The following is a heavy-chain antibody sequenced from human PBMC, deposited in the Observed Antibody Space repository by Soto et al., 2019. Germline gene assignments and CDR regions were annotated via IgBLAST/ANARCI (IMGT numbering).Heavy chain of an antibody. CDR2: ITPIYPTT. J-gene: IGHJ4*02. CDR1: GGTFYTYT. Sequence: SVKVSCKASGGTFYTYTFSWVRQAPGQGLEWMGSITPIYPTTNYAEKFQGRLTVTADGSTNTAYMELNSLTSEDTAVYYCARIPRYSFPTSDDLDYWGQGTLVTVSS. CDR3: ARIPRYSFPTSDDLDY. V-gene: IGHV1-69*13. D-gene: IGHD5-18*01.